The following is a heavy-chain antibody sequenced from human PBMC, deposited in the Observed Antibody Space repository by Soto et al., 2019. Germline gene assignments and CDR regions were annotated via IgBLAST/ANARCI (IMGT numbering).Heavy chain of an antibody. Sequence: QVQLQESGPGLVKPSQTLSLTCTVSGVSISSGGYYGSWIRQHPGKGLEWIGYIYYIGSTYYNPSLKSRVTISVDTSKNQFSLKLSSVTAADTAVYYCARDDTMVRGVKDWGQGTLVTVSS. CDR1: GVSISSGGYY. CDR2: IYYIGST. J-gene: IGHJ1*01. D-gene: IGHD3-10*01. V-gene: IGHV4-31*03. CDR3: ARDDTMVRGVKD.